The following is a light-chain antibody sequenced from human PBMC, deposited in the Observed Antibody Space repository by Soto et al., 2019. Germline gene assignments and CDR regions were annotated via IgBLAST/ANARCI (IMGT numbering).Light chain of an antibody. Sequence: QSVLTQPPSASGTPGQSVTVSCSGSSSNIGSNTVTWYQQLPGTPPILLLYSNNLRSSGIPDRFSGSKSGTSATLGITGLQTGDEADYYCGTWDSSLSAGRAVFGGGTKLTVL. CDR2: SNN. CDR1: SSNIGSNT. V-gene: IGLV1-44*01. J-gene: IGLJ3*02. CDR3: GTWDSSLSAGRAV.